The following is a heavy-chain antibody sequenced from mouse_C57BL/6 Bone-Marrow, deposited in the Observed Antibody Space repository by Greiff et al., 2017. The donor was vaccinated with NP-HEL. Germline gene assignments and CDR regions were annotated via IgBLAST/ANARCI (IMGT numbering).Heavy chain of an antibody. Sequence: QVQLKQPGAELVRPGSSVKLSCKASGYTFTSYWMHWVKQRPIQGLEWIGNIDPSDSETHYNQKFKDKATLTVDKSSSTAYMQLSSLTSVGSAVYYCARRGAYYSNFFDYWGQGTTLTVSS. D-gene: IGHD2-5*01. V-gene: IGHV1-52*01. CDR3: ARRGAYYSNFFDY. CDR1: GYTFTSYW. CDR2: IDPSDSET. J-gene: IGHJ2*01.